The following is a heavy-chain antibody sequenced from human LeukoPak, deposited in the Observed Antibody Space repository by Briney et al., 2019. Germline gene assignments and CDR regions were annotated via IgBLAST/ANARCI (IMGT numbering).Heavy chain of an antibody. J-gene: IGHJ5*01. V-gene: IGHV3-7*01. CDR3: AKEGAYPIITYDS. CDR1: GFTFSSYW. Sequence: GGSLRLSCAASGFTFSSYWMNWVRQAPGKGLEWVANIKQDGTEKFYVDSVKGRFTISRDNAKNSLYLQMNSLRAEDTAVYYCAKEGAYPIITYDSWGQGTLAAVSS. CDR2: IKQDGTEK. D-gene: IGHD3-10*01.